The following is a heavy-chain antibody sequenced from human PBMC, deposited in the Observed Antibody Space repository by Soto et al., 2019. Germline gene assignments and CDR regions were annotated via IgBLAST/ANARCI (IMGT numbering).Heavy chain of an antibody. D-gene: IGHD2-21*02. Sequence: ASVKVSCTTSGYTFTRYAISWVRQATGQGLEWMGWVSPDSGNSGYAQQFQGRVTMPSDTSISTVYMELSNLRSEDTAMYYCVVTTGYWGQGTMVTGS. CDR3: VVTTGY. V-gene: IGHV1-8*01. CDR1: GYTFTRYA. CDR2: VSPDSGNS. J-gene: IGHJ4*02.